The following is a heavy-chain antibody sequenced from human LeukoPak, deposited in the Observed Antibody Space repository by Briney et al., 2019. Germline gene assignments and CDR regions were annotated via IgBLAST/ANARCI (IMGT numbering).Heavy chain of an antibody. CDR1: GFTFSDYW. Sequence: GGSLRLSCAASGFTFSDYWMHWVRQVPGKGLMWVSRIKNDGSSTTYADSVQGRFTISRDNAKNSLYLQMNSLRAEDTAVYYCARGRIAVAGTYIPSNWGPQLYYMDVWGKGTTVTVSS. D-gene: IGHD6-19*01. CDR2: IKNDGSST. CDR3: ARGRIAVAGTYIPSNWGPQLYYMDV. J-gene: IGHJ6*03. V-gene: IGHV3-74*01.